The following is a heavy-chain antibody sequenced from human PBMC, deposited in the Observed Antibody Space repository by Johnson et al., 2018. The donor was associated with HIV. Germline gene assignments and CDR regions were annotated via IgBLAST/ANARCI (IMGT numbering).Heavy chain of an antibody. J-gene: IGHJ3*02. CDR1: GFTLSSYD. CDR2: IKSKTDGGTT. V-gene: IGHV3-15*01. D-gene: IGHD6-19*01. CDR3: TTASRGGWI. Sequence: VQLVESGGGVVRPGGSLRLSCAASGFTLSSYDMHWVRRVTGKGLEWVGRIKSKTDGGTTDYAAPVKGRFSISRDDSKNTLYLQMNSLKTEDTAVYYYTTASRGGWIWGQGTMVTVSS.